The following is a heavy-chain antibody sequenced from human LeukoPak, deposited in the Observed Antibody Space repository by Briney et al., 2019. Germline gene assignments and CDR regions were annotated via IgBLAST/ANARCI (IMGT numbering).Heavy chain of an antibody. CDR1: GGSISSYY. CDR2: IYYSGST. J-gene: IGHJ4*02. CDR3: ARGRSIAAAGTWFDY. Sequence: SETLSLTCTVSGGSISSYYWSWIRQPAGKGLEWIGYIYYSGSTNYNPSLKSRVTISVDTSKNQFSLKLSSVTAADTAVYYCARGRSIAAAGTWFDYWGQGTLVTVSS. V-gene: IGHV4-59*01. D-gene: IGHD6-13*01.